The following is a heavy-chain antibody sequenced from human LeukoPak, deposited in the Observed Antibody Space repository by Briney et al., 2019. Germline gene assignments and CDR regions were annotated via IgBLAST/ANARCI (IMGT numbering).Heavy chain of an antibody. V-gene: IGHV4-31*03. J-gene: IGHJ4*02. CDR3: ARNCGGDCYLDY. CDR2: IYYSGST. Sequence: SETLSLTCTVSGGSISSSTYYWGWIRQAPGKGLEWIGYIYYSGSTYYNPSLKSRVTISVDTSKNQFSLKLSSVTAANTAVYYCARNCGGDCYLDYWGQGTLVTVSS. D-gene: IGHD2-21*02. CDR1: GGSISSSTYY.